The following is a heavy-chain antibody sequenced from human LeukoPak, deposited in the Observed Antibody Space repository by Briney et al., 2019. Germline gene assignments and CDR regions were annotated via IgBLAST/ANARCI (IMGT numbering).Heavy chain of an antibody. J-gene: IGHJ4*02. Sequence: SQTLSLTCAISGDSVSSNTAAWNWIRQSPSRGLEWLGRTYYTSEWYIDYAVSVKSRITINPDTSKNQFSLQLTSVTPEDTAVYYCARGYCSGGGCPNPFDFWGQGALATVSS. CDR2: TYYTSEWYI. D-gene: IGHD2-15*01. CDR1: GDSVSSNTAA. CDR3: ARGYCSGGGCPNPFDF. V-gene: IGHV6-1*01.